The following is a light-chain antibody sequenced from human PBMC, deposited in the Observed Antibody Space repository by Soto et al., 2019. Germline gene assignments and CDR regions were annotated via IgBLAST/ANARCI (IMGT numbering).Light chain of an antibody. J-gene: IGLJ2*01. V-gene: IGLV1-44*01. CDR1: RSKLGINP. Sequence: QSVLTQPPSASGTPGQRVIISCSGGRSKLGINPVNWYQQNLPGAARKLLIYRSNQRRSGVHDRFSASQSGTSASLAISGLEFEDEATYYGSAWDDSLYGPVFGGGSKLAVL. CDR3: SAWDDSLYGPV. CDR2: RSN.